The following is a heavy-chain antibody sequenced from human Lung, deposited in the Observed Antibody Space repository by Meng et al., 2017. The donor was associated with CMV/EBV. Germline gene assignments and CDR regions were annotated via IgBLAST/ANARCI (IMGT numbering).Heavy chain of an antibody. D-gene: IGHD1-26*01. CDR1: GYSFTSYW. CDR2: IYPGDSDT. Sequence: GEXXKISCKGSGYSFTSYWIGWVRQMPGKGLEWMGIIYPGDSDTRYSPSFQGQVTISADKSISTAYLQWSSLKASDTAMYYCARRGIVASYYFDYLGQGTLVTVSS. V-gene: IGHV5-51*01. CDR3: ARRGIVASYYFDY. J-gene: IGHJ4*02.